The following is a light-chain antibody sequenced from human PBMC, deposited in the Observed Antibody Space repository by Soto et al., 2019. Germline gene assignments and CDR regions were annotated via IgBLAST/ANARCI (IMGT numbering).Light chain of an antibody. CDR3: QQYNYWAPT. Sequence: IVINQSPPTLSVSPGERATLSCRASHRVSSYLAWYQQKPGQAPRLLISATSTRPTGNPARFSGSGSGAEVTRTIICLQSEDFAVYYCQQYNYWAPTFWGRTTVDSK. CDR2: ATS. J-gene: IGKJ4*01. CDR1: HRVSSY. V-gene: IGKV3-15*01.